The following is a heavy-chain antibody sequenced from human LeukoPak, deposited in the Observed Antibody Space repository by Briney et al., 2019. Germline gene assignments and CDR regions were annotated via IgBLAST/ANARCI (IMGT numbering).Heavy chain of an antibody. D-gene: IGHD5-12*01. J-gene: IGHJ5*02. V-gene: IGHV1-3*01. CDR3: ARGPTRPWFDP. CDR2: INAGNGNT. CDR1: GYTFTSYA. Sequence: GASVKVSCKASGYTFTSYAMHWVRQAPGQRLEWMGWINAGNGNTKYSQKFQGRVTITRDTSASTAYMELSSPRSGDTAVYHCARGPTRPWFDPWGQGTLVTVSS.